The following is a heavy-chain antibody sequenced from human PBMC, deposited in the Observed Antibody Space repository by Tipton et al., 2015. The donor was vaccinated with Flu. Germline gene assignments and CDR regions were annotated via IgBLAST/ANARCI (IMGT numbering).Heavy chain of an antibody. CDR3: ASVYYYDSSGYYRPTYFDY. CDR1: GYTFTGYY. V-gene: IGHV1-2*02. CDR2: INPNSGGT. Sequence: QSGAEVKKPGASVKVSCKASGYTFTGYYMHWVRQAPGQGLEWMGWINPNSGGTNYAQKFQGRVTMTRDTSISTAYMELSRLRSDDTAVYYCASVYYYDSSGYYRPTYFDYWGQGTLVTVSS. J-gene: IGHJ4*02. D-gene: IGHD3-22*01.